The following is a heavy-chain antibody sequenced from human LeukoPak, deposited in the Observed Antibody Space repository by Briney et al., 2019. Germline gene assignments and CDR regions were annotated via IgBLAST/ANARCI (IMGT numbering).Heavy chain of an antibody. CDR2: TSSSSSYI. CDR1: GFTFSSYS. CDR3: ASLQLVPHYYYMDV. J-gene: IGHJ6*03. D-gene: IGHD6-13*01. V-gene: IGHV3-21*01. Sequence: GGSLRLSCAASGFTFSSYSMNWVRQAPGKGLEWVSSTSSSSSYIYYADSVKGRFTISRDNAKNSLYLQMNSLRAEDTAVYYCASLQLVPHYYYMDVWGKGTTVTVSS.